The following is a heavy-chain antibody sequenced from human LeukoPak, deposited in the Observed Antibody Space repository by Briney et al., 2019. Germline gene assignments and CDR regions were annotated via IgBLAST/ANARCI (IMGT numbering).Heavy chain of an antibody. CDR2: ISSSGSTI. V-gene: IGHV3-48*03. Sequence: GGSLRLSCAASGFTFSSYEMNWVRQAPGKGLEWVSYISSSGSTIYYADSVKDRFTISRDNAKNSLYLQMNSLRAEDTAVYYCASYYYGSGSYGVWGQGTTVTVSS. D-gene: IGHD3-10*01. CDR1: GFTFSSYE. J-gene: IGHJ6*02. CDR3: ASYYYGSGSYGV.